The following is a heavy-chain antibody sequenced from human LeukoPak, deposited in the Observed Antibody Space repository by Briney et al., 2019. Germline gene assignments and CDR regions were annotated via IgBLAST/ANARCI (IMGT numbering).Heavy chain of an antibody. Sequence: SETLSLTCTVSGGSISSGSYYWSWIRQPAGKGLEWIGRIYTSGSTNYNPSLKSRVTISVDTSKNQFSLKVTSVTAADTAVYYCARQRDFDWFFDYWGQGTLVTVSP. CDR2: IYTSGST. J-gene: IGHJ4*02. CDR1: GGSISSGSYY. CDR3: ARQRDFDWFFDY. D-gene: IGHD3-9*01. V-gene: IGHV4-61*02.